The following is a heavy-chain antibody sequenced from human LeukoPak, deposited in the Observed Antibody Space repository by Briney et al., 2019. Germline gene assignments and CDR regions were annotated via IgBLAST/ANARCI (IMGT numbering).Heavy chain of an antibody. J-gene: IGHJ3*01. V-gene: IGHV3-30*02. D-gene: IGHD3-10*01. CDR3: AKEDGSFDV. Sequence: GGSLRLSCAATGFTFSNKAMHWVRQAPGKGLEWVAFIQYDGSNKYDADSVKGRFTISRDNSKNMLFLQMNSLRVEDTAVYYCAKEDGSFDVWGQGTMVTVS. CDR1: GFTFSNKA. CDR2: IQYDGSNK.